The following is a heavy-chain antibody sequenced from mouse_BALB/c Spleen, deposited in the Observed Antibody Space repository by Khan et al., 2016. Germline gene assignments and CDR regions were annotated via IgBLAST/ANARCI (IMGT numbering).Heavy chain of an antibody. V-gene: IGHV3-2*02. J-gene: IGHJ2*01. CDR2: INYSGST. CDR3: ARDYYGSSCFDY. Sequence: EVKLLESGPGLVKPSQSLSLTCTVTGYSITSDYAWNWIRQFPGNKLEWMGYINYSGSTSYNPSLKSRISITRDTSKNQFFLQLNSVTTEDTATYYCARDYYGSSCFDYWGQGTTLTVSS. CDR1: GYSITSDYA. D-gene: IGHD1-1*01.